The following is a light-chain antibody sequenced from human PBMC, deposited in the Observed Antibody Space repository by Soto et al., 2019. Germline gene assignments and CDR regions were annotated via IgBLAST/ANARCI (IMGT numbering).Light chain of an antibody. CDR3: QQYSVSPWT. V-gene: IGKV3-20*01. J-gene: IGKJ1*01. CDR2: GTS. Sequence: EIVLTHSPGTLSLSPGEGATLSCRASQSVSSTYIAWYQQKPGQAPGLLIYGTSTRATGIPDRFRGSGSGTDFTLTVSRLEPEDFAVYFCQQYSVSPWTFGQGTRVELK. CDR1: QSVSSTY.